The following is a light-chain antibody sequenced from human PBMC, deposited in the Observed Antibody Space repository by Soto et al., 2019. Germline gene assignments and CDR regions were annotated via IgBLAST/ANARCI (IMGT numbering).Light chain of an antibody. Sequence: ETVLTQSPATLSLSPGESATLSCRASQSVSTYLAWYQQKPGQAPRLLIYDASNRVTGIPARFSGRGSGTEFTLTISSLQSEDFAVYYCQQYNNWPPWTFGQGTKVDIK. CDR1: QSVSTY. CDR3: QQYNNWPPWT. CDR2: DAS. J-gene: IGKJ1*01. V-gene: IGKV3-11*01.